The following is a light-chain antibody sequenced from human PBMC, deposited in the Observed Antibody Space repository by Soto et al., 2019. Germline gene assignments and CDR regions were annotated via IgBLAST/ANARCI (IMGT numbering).Light chain of an antibody. Sequence: QSVLTQPRSVSGSPGQSVTISCTGTSSDVGGYNYVSWYQQHPGKAPKLMIYDVSKRPSGVPDRFPGSKSGNTASLTISGLQAEDEADYYCCSYAGSYTDVFGTGTKVTVL. J-gene: IGLJ1*01. CDR2: DVS. CDR1: SSDVGGYNY. V-gene: IGLV2-11*01. CDR3: CSYAGSYTDV.